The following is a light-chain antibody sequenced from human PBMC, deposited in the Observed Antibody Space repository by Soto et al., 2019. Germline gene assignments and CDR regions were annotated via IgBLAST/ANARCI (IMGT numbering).Light chain of an antibody. J-gene: IGKJ4*01. CDR2: DTS. CDR3: QPYNNWPLT. Sequence: EIVLTQSPGTLSVSPGERATLSCRASQGIGDTLAWYQHKSGQTPRLLIYDTSTRATGVPTRFSGSRSGAEFTLTINSLQSEDFAVYYCQPYNNWPLTFGGGTKVDIK. V-gene: IGKV3-15*01. CDR1: QGIGDT.